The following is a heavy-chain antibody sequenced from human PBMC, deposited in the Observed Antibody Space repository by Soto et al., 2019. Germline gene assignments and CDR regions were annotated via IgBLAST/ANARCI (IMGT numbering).Heavy chain of an antibody. CDR2: ISGSGGST. CDR1: GFTFSSYA. V-gene: IGHV3-23*01. Sequence: GGSLRLSCAASGFTFSSYAMSWVRQAPGKGLEWVSAISGSGGSTYYADSVKGRFTISRDNSKNTLYLQMNSLRAEDTAVYYCAKTPFGMITFGGVLPYYFDYWGQGTLVTVSS. J-gene: IGHJ4*02. D-gene: IGHD3-16*01. CDR3: AKTPFGMITFGGVLPYYFDY.